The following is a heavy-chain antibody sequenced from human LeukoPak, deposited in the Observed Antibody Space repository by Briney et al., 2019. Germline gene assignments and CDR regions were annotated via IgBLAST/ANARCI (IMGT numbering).Heavy chain of an antibody. CDR1: GFTLSTYI. D-gene: IGHD5-18*01. V-gene: IGHV3-30-3*01. CDR3: ARGVRWIHLWFDY. Sequence: PGGSLRLSCAASGFTLSTYIMNWVRQAPGKGLEWVAVISYDGSNKYYADSVKGRFTISRDNSKNTLFLQMNSLRAEDTAVYFCARGVRWIHLWFDYWGQGTLVTVSS. CDR2: ISYDGSNK. J-gene: IGHJ4*02.